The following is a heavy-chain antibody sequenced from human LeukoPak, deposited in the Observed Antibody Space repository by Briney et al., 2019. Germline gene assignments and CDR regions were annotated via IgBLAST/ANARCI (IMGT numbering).Heavy chain of an antibody. CDR3: ARGRGGPPFDY. Sequence: RGSLRLSCAASGFNFRGYGMHWVRQAPGKGLEYVSAISADGGTTYYADSVKDRFIISRDNSKNTLYLQMGSLRNEDMAVYYCARGRGGPPFDYWGQGALVTVSS. CDR2: ISADGGTT. J-gene: IGHJ4*02. V-gene: IGHV3-64*02. CDR1: GFNFRGYG.